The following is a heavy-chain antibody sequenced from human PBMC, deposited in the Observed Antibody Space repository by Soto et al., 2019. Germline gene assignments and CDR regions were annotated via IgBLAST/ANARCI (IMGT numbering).Heavy chain of an antibody. J-gene: IGHJ4*02. CDR1: GFTFNNYA. CDR3: AKDRLAGNFDY. Sequence: PGGSLRLSCGALGFTFNNYAMNWVRQAPGKGLEWVATISATGGSTYYADSVKGRFTISRDNSKNTLYLQMNGLRVEDTAVYYCAKDRLAGNFDYWGQGTQVTVSS. V-gene: IGHV3-23*01. CDR2: ISATGGST.